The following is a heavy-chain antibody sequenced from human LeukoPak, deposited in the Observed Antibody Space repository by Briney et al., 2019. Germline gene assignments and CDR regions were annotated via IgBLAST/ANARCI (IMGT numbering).Heavy chain of an antibody. CDR3: ARHRYYGSGSYRGRDNWFDP. V-gene: IGHV4-39*01. J-gene: IGHJ5*02. D-gene: IGHD3-10*01. Sequence: SETLSLTCTVSGGSISSYYWGWIRQPPGKGLEWIGNIYYIGSTYYNPSLKSRVTISVDTSKNQFSLKLSSVTAADTAVYYCARHRYYGSGSYRGRDNWFDPWGQGTLVTVSS. CDR1: GGSISSYY. CDR2: IYYIGST.